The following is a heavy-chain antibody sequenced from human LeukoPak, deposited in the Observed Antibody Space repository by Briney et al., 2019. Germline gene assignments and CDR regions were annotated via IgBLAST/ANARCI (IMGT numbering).Heavy chain of an antibody. D-gene: IGHD5-24*01. V-gene: IGHV4-38-2*02. CDR2: IYRTGAT. Sequence: SETLSLTCSVSGYSISSGYYWGWIRQPPGKGLEWIGNIYRTGATFYNPSLQSRVSMSVDTSKNTFSLNLKSVTAADTAVYYCARDGYNPVAFDIWGQGTVTVSS. J-gene: IGHJ3*02. CDR3: ARDGYNPVAFDI. CDR1: GYSISSGYY.